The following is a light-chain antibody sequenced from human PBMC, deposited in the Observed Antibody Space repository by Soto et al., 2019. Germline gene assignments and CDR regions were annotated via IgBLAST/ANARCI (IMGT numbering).Light chain of an antibody. CDR3: YEHHNWPPVT. CDR2: GAS. Sequence: VWTPSDAKMSVSRRRLDIVGRSASQSVSSSCLAWCQQKPGQAPRLLIYGASTRATGIPARFSGSGSGTKLSLIIIRLQYEDSAAYYCYEHHNWPPVTLGEGTKVDIK. J-gene: IGKJ1*01. CDR1: QSVSSS. V-gene: IGKV3-15*01.